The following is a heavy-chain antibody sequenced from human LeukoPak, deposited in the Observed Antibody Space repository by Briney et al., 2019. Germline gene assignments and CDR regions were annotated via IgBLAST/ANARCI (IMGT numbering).Heavy chain of an antibody. CDR1: GFTFSSYG. Sequence: GGSLRLSCAASGFTFSSYGMSWVRQAPGKGLEWVSAISGSGGSTYYADSVKGRFTISRDNSKNTLYLQMNSLRAEDTAVYYRAKDFPDFYYDSSGYYFDYWGQGTLVTVSS. V-gene: IGHV3-23*01. J-gene: IGHJ4*02. CDR3: AKDFPDFYYDSSGYYFDY. D-gene: IGHD3-22*01. CDR2: ISGSGGST.